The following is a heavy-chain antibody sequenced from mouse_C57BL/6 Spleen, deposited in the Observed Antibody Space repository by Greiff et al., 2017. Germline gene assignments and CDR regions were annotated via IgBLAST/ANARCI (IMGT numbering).Heavy chain of an antibody. Sequence: VHLQQSGPGLVAPSQSLSITCTVSGFSLTSYGVSWVRQPPGKGLEWLGVIWGDGSTNYHSALIPRLSISKDNSKSQVFLKLNSLQTDDTATYYCAKGSLLYYFDYWGQGTTLTVSS. CDR1: GFSLTSYG. D-gene: IGHD2-10*01. CDR3: AKGSLLYYFDY. CDR2: IWGDGST. V-gene: IGHV2-3*01. J-gene: IGHJ2*01.